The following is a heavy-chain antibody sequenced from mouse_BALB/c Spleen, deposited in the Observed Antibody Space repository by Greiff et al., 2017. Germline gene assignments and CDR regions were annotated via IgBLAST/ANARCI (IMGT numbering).Heavy chain of an antibody. CDR1: GYSITSDYA. J-gene: IGHJ4*01. V-gene: IGHV3-2*02. Sequence: EVQLQQSGPGLVKPSQSLSLTCTVTGYSITSDYAWNWIRQFPGNKLEWMGYISYSGSTSYNPSLKSRISITRDTSKNQFFLQLNSVTTEDTATYYCARNYDYDLYAMDYWGQGTSVTVSS. CDR3: ARNYDYDLYAMDY. D-gene: IGHD2-4*01. CDR2: ISYSGST.